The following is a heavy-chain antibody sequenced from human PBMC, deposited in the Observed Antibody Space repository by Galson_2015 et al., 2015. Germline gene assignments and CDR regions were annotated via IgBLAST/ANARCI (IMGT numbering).Heavy chain of an antibody. CDR2: IIPFFGPT. J-gene: IGHJ6*02. CDR1: GAFLSSYS. CDR3: ASSTRSPNSYNYYYFDMDV. Sequence: SVKVSCKASGAFLSSYSIPWVRKPPGLGLEGMGGIIPFFGPTNYAQKFQGRVTITADESTSTAYMDLRSLRSEDTAVFFCASSTRSPNSYNYYYFDMDVWGQGTTVTVSS. V-gene: IGHV1-69*13. D-gene: IGHD2-2*01.